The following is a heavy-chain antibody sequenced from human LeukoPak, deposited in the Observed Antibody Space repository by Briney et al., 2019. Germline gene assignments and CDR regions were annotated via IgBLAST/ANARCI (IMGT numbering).Heavy chain of an antibody. J-gene: IGHJ5*02. CDR2: IYYSGSP. CDR1: GGSISNHY. Sequence: SETLSLTCTVSGGSISNHYWSWIRQPPGKGLEWIGYIYYSGSPNYNPSLKSRVTISVDTSKNQFSLKLSSVTASDTAVYYCARERSMVRGVSWFDPWGQGTLVTVSS. V-gene: IGHV4-59*11. D-gene: IGHD3-10*01. CDR3: ARERSMVRGVSWFDP.